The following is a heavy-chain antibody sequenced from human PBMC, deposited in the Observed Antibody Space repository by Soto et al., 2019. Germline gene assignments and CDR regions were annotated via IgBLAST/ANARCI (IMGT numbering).Heavy chain of an antibody. Sequence: QVQLVESGGGLVKPGGSLRLSCTASGFTFSDYQMTWIRQAPGKGLEWVSYISAFGHTIYYGDCAKGRFTISRDNSKNSLYLQMNSLTAEDTAVEYCARGGHYFDYWGQGTLVTVSS. V-gene: IGHV3-11*01. CDR3: ARGGHYFDY. CDR2: ISAFGHTI. J-gene: IGHJ4*02. D-gene: IGHD1-26*01. CDR1: GFTFSDYQ.